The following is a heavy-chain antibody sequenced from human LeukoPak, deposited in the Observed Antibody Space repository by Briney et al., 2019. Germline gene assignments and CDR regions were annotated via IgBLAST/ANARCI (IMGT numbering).Heavy chain of an antibody. CDR1: GFTFSRYA. CDR3: ARGCVGYYDPLI. V-gene: IGHV3-64*01. Sequence: GGSLRLSCAASGFTFSRYAMHWVRQAPGKGLEYGSAISSNGGSTYYANSVKGRFTISRDNSKNTLYLQMGSLRAEDMAVYYCARGCVGYYDPLIWGQGTLVTVSS. CDR2: ISSNGGST. D-gene: IGHD3-16*01. J-gene: IGHJ4*02.